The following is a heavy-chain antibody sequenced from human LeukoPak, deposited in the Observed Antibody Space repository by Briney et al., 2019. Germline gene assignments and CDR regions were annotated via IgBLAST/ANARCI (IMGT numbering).Heavy chain of an antibody. CDR1: GYTFTGYY. Sequence: ASVKVSCKASGYTFTGYYMHWARQAPGQGLEWMGRINPNSGGTNYAQKFQGRVTMTRDTSISTAYMELSRLRSDDTAVYYCARVSGAPHDAFDIWGQGTMVTVSS. D-gene: IGHD2-15*01. CDR3: ARVSGAPHDAFDI. V-gene: IGHV1-2*06. J-gene: IGHJ3*02. CDR2: INPNSGGT.